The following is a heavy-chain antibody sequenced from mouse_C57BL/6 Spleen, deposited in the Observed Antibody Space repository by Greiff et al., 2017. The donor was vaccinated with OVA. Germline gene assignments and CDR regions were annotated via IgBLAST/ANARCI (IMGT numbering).Heavy chain of an antibody. CDR2: ISSGSSTI. Sequence: DVKLVESGGGLVKPGGSLKLSCAASGFTFSDYGMHWVRQAPEKGLEWVAYISSGSSTIYYADTVKGRFTISRDNAKNTLFLQMTSLRSEDTAMYYCARRRSLYAMDYWGQGTSVTVSS. CDR1: GFTFSDYG. CDR3: ARRRSLYAMDY. J-gene: IGHJ4*01. V-gene: IGHV5-17*01.